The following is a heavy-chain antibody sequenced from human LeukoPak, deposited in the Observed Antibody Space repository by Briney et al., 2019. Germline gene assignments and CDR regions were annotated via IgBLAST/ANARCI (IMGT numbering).Heavy chain of an antibody. D-gene: IGHD3-22*01. Sequence: ASVKVSCKASGYTFTSYGISWVRQAPGQGLEWMGWISAYNGNTNYAQKLQGRVTMTTDTSTSTAYMELRSLRSDDTAVYYCARDLEPHYYDSSEFDYWGQGTLVTVSS. V-gene: IGHV1-18*01. CDR1: GYTFTSYG. CDR3: ARDLEPHYYDSSEFDY. J-gene: IGHJ4*02. CDR2: ISAYNGNT.